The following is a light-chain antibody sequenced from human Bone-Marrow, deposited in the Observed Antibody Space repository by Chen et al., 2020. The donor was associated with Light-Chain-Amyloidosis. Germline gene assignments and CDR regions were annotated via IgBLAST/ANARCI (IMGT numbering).Light chain of an antibody. CDR2: SKT. J-gene: IGLJ1*01. V-gene: IGLV1-47*02. CDR1: SSNIGIYY. Sequence: QSVLTQPPSESGTPGQRVTISCSGTSSNIGIYYVYWYQHLPGAAPNLLIHSKTQRPPWVLARFSAAKSGTSAFLAISCRLSDDDADYYCASWDGSLSGYVFGTGTKVIVL. CDR3: ASWDGSLSGYV.